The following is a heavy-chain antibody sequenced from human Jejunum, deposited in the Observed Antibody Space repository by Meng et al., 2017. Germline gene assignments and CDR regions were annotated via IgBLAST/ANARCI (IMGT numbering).Heavy chain of an antibody. J-gene: IGHJ4*02. CDR1: GGSTSISGYY. CDR2: MSHSGTT. V-gene: IGHV4-39*07. CDR3: ARDIGGTPADY. Sequence: SIPRHSEPQETFPLSCAVSGGSTSISGYYWGWIRQPPGKGLGWIGSMSHSGTTFYNPSLKSRVTISRDTSKNQFSLKVTFVTAADTAVYYCARDIGGTPADYWGQETLVTVSS. D-gene: IGHD1-14*01.